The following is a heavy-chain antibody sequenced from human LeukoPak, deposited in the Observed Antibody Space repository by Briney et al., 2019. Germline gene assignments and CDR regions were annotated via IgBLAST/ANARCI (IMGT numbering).Heavy chain of an antibody. J-gene: IGHJ3*02. Sequence: GGSLRLSCAASGFTFSRKTMNWVRQAPGKGLEWVSYISSDGGTIYYADSVRGRFTISRDNAKNSLYLQMNGLRAEDTAVYYCAKDPRFSYCSSTTCAYAFDIWGQGTMVTVSS. CDR2: ISSDGGTI. D-gene: IGHD2-2*01. CDR3: AKDPRFSYCSSTTCAYAFDI. CDR1: GFTFSRKT. V-gene: IGHV3-48*01.